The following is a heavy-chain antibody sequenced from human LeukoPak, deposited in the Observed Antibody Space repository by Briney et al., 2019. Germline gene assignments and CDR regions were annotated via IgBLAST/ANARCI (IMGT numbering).Heavy chain of an antibody. CDR2: ISGSGGST. V-gene: IGHV3-23*01. CDR1: GFTFSSYA. J-gene: IGHJ5*02. Sequence: GGSLRLSCAASGFTFSSYAMSWIRQAPGKGLEWVSGISGSGGSTYYADSVKGRFTISRDNSKNTLYLQMNSLRAEDTAVYYCAKGGDMVRGVQNWFDPWGQGTLVTVSS. D-gene: IGHD3-10*01. CDR3: AKGGDMVRGVQNWFDP.